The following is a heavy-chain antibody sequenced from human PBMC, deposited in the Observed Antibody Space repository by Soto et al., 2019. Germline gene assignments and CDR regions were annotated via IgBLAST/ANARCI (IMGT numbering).Heavy chain of an antibody. CDR2: FDPEDGET. V-gene: IGHV1-24*01. J-gene: IGHJ4*02. D-gene: IGHD2-21*02. CDR1: GYTLTELS. CDR3: ATPGYRQVVTGDKATFDY. Sequence: GASVKVSCKVSGYTLTELSMHWVRQAPGKGLEWMGGFDPEDGETIYAQKFQGRVTMTEDTSTDTAYMELSSLRSEDTAVYYCATPGYRQVVTGDKATFDYWGQGTLVTGSS.